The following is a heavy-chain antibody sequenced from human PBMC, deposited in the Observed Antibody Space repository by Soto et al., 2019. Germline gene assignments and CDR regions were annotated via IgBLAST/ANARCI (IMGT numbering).Heavy chain of an antibody. CDR3: ARDREGGNPFDY. CDR2: IRSDGSST. CDR1: GCTFSSYW. V-gene: IGHV3-74*01. Sequence: EVQLVESGGGLVQPGGSLRLSCAASGCTFSSYWMHWVRQAPGKGLVWVSRIRSDGSSTSYADSVKGRFSISRDNAKNTLYLQMNSLKAEDTAVYYCARDREGGNPFDYWGQGTLVTVSS. J-gene: IGHJ4*02. D-gene: IGHD2-15*01.